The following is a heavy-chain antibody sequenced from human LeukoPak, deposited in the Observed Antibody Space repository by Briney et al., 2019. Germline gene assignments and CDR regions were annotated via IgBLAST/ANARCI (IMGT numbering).Heavy chain of an antibody. J-gene: IGHJ6*02. Sequence: GGSLRLSCVASGFTFSSYWMHWVRQAPGKGLEWVAVISYDGSNKYYADSVKGRFTISRDNSKNTLCLQMNSLRAEDTAVYYCARDDNGYDYGYGMDVWGQGTTVTVSS. D-gene: IGHD5-12*01. V-gene: IGHV3-30-3*01. CDR1: GFTFSSYW. CDR3: ARDDNGYDYGYGMDV. CDR2: ISYDGSNK.